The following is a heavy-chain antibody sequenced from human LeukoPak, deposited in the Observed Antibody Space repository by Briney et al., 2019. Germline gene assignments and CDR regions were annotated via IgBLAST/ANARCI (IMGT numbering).Heavy chain of an antibody. CDR3: ARSKDRSWPFDS. CDR1: GLTFSHYW. J-gene: IGHJ4*02. V-gene: IGHV3-7*01. CDR2: IKEDVNDK. Sequence: GGSMSLSCAASGLTFSHYWMAWVRQAAGEGLEWVANIKEDVNDKHYLDSVRGRFTITRDNAGNSMYLQRSTLRPYDTAVYFCARSKDRSWPFDSWGQGTLVTVSS. D-gene: IGHD4-11*01.